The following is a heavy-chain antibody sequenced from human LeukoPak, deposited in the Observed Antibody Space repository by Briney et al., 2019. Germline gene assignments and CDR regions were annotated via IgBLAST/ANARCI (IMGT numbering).Heavy chain of an antibody. CDR2: ISVYNGNT. Sequence: ASVKVSCKASGYTFTIYGISWVRQAPGQGLEWMGWISVYNGNTNYAQKFQGGVTMTTDTSTSTAYMELRSLRSDDTAVYYCARDGTWGRYYYDSSGYDYYFDYWGQGTLVIVSS. V-gene: IGHV1-18*01. J-gene: IGHJ4*02. CDR3: ARDGTWGRYYYDSSGYDYYFDY. D-gene: IGHD3-22*01. CDR1: GYTFTIYG.